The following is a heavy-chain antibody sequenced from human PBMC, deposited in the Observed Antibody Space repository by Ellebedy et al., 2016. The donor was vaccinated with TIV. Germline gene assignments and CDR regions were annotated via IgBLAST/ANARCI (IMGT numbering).Heavy chain of an antibody. CDR2: MKQDGSEK. J-gene: IGHJ3*01. CDR3: ARGPGLIAGDLDAFDL. CDR1: GFTLSSYW. D-gene: IGHD6-13*01. Sequence: PGGSLRLSCAASGFTLSSYWMSWVRQAPGKGLEWVANMKQDGSEKYYVDSVKGRFTISRDNAKDSVYLQMNSLRVEDTAVYYCARGPGLIAGDLDAFDLWGQGTMVTVSS. V-gene: IGHV3-7*03.